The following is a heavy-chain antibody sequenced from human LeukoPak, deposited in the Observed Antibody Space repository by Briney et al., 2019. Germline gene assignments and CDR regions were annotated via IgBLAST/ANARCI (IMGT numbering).Heavy chain of an antibody. CDR2: IIPIFGTA. J-gene: IGHJ4*02. D-gene: IGHD3-10*01. V-gene: IGHV1-69*13. CDR1: GGTFSSYA. Sequence: SVKVSCKASGGTFSSYAISWVRQAPGQGLEWMGGIIPIFGTANYAQKFRDRVTITADESTSTAYMELSSLRSEDTAVYYCARSRIRGGGNGSGSYYNHYYFDYWGQGTLVTVSS. CDR3: ARSRIRGGGNGSGSYYNHYYFDY.